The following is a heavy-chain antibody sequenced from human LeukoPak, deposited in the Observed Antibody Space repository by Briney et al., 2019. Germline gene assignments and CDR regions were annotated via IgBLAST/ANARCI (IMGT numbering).Heavy chain of an antibody. J-gene: IGHJ4*02. Sequence: GGSLTLSCATSEFTFNVAWMNWVRQAPGKGLEWVGRSQNTGSGWTTDYGAPVKGRFTILRDDSKRTVYLQMNSLKTEDTAVYYCIRVKSWDTRFYLDSWGQGTLVTVSS. CDR2: SQNTGSGWTT. CDR3: IRVKSWDTRFYLDS. V-gene: IGHV3-15*01. D-gene: IGHD1-26*01. CDR1: EFTFNVAW.